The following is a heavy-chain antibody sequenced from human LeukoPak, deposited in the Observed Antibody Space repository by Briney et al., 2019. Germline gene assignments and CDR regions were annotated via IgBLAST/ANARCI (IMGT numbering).Heavy chain of an antibody. Sequence: GGSLRLSCTASGFTFSTYWKSWVRQAPGKGLEWVANIKQDGSEKYYVDSVKGRFTISRDNAKNSLYLQMNSLRAEDTAVYYCARDKIVGATYFDYWGQGTLVTVSS. CDR2: IKQDGSEK. CDR3: ARDKIVGATYFDY. CDR1: GFTFSTYW. D-gene: IGHD1-26*01. V-gene: IGHV3-7*03. J-gene: IGHJ4*02.